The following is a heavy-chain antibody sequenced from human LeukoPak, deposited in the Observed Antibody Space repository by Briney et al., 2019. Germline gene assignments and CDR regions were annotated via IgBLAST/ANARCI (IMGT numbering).Heavy chain of an antibody. D-gene: IGHD6-19*01. V-gene: IGHV4-4*07. Sequence: SETLSLTCTVSGGSISGHFWSWIRQPPGKGLEWIGSIYSSGTTNYNPSLKSRVTMSVDTSKNQLSLQLTPVTAADTAVYYCTKATQWLAFDYWGRGTQVTVSS. CDR3: TKATQWLAFDY. CDR2: IYSSGTT. CDR1: GGSISGHF. J-gene: IGHJ4*02.